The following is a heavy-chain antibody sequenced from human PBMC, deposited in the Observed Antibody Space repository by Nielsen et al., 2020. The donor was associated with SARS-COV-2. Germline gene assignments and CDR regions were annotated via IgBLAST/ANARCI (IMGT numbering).Heavy chain of an antibody. CDR1: GGSFSGYY. V-gene: IGHV4-34*01. Sequence: SETLSLTCAVYGGSFSGYYWSWIRQPPGKGLEWIGEINHSGSTNYNPSLKSRVTISVDTSKNQFSLKLSSVTAADTAVYYCARTGLVVTAIRSSSYYYYYMDVWGKGTTVTVSS. D-gene: IGHD2-21*02. J-gene: IGHJ6*03. CDR3: ARTGLVVTAIRSSSYYYYYMDV. CDR2: INHSGST.